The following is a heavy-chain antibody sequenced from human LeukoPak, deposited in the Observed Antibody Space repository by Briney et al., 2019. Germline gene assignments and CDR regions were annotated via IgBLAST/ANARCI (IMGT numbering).Heavy chain of an antibody. CDR2: IEQDGSEK. V-gene: IGHV3-7*03. CDR3: ARDLRVVVPAAKYYYYYGMDV. D-gene: IGHD2-2*01. J-gene: IGHJ6*02. CDR1: GFTFSSYW. Sequence: GGSLRLSCAASGFTFSSYWMSWVRQAPGKGLEWVANIEQDGSEKYYVDSVKGRFTISRDNAKNSLYLQMNSLRAEDTAVYYCARDLRVVVPAAKYYYYYGMDVWGQGTTVTVSS.